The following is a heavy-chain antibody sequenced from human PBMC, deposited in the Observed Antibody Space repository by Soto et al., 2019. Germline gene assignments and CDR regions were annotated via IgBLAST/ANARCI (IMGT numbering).Heavy chain of an antibody. CDR1: GYTFTSYG. J-gene: IGHJ3*02. Sequence: ASVKVSCKASGYTFTSYGISWVRQAPGQGLEWMGWISAYNGNTNYAQKLQGRVTMTTDTSTSTAYMELRRLRSDATSVYYCAREMSDYDAFDIWGQGTMVTVSS. CDR3: AREMSDYDAFDI. V-gene: IGHV1-18*01. CDR2: ISAYNGNT. D-gene: IGHD4-17*01.